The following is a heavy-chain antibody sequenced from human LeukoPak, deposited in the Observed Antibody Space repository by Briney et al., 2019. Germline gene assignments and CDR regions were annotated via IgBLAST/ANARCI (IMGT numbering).Heavy chain of an antibody. J-gene: IGHJ6*03. CDR1: GYTFTSYD. CDR2: MNPNSGNT. Sequence: ASVKVSCKASGYTFTSYDINWVRQATGQGLEWTGWMNPNSGNTGYAQKFQGRVTMTRNTSISTAYMELSSLRSEDTAVYYCARVFYVTSRYYYYYYMDVWGKGTTVTVSS. CDR3: ARVFYVTSRYYYYYYMDV. D-gene: IGHD3-16*01. V-gene: IGHV1-8*01.